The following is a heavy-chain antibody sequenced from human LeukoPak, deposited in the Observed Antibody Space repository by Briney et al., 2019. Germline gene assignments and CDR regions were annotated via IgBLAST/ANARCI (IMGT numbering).Heavy chain of an antibody. CDR3: TTRIPVAAPWDY. V-gene: IGHV3-15*01. CDR2: IKSKTDGGTT. Sequence: PGGSLRLFCAASGFTFSNAWMSWVRQAPGKGLEWVGRIKSKTDGGTTDYAAPVKGRFTISRDDSKNTLYLQMNSLKTEDTAVYYCTTRIPVAAPWDYWGQGTLVTVSS. J-gene: IGHJ4*02. D-gene: IGHD6-19*01. CDR1: GFTFSNAW.